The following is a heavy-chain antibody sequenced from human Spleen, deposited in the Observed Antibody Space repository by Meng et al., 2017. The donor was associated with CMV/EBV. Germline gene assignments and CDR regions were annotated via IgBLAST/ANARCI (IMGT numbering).Heavy chain of an antibody. Sequence: SETLSLTCAVYGGSVSGYYWSWIRQPPGKGLEWIGEINHSGSNNYNPSLKSRVTISVDTSKNQFSLKLSSVSAADTAVYYCALEGGIGYYDYWGQGTLVTVSS. J-gene: IGHJ4*02. CDR2: INHSGSN. V-gene: IGHV4-34*01. CDR3: ALEGGIGYYDY. D-gene: IGHD3-22*01. CDR1: GGSVSGYY.